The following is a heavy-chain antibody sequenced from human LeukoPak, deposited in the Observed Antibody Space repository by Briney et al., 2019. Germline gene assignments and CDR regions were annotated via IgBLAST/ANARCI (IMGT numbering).Heavy chain of an antibody. CDR1: GFTFSSYS. CDR2: ISSSSSYI. D-gene: IGHD3-22*01. CDR3: AREDYYDSSGYSGSPRDYGMDV. V-gene: IGHV3-21*01. Sequence: GSLRLSCAASGFTFSSYSMNWVRQAPGKGLEWVSSISSSSSYIYYADSVKGRFTISRDNAKNSLYLQMNSLRAEDTAVYYCAREDYYDSSGYSGSPRDYGMDVWGQGTTVTVSS. J-gene: IGHJ6*02.